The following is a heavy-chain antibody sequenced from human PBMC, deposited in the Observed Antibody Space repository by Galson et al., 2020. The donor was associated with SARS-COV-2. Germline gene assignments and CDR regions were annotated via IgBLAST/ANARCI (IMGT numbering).Heavy chain of an antibody. Sequence: GGSLRLSCAASGFTFSSYAMHWVRQAPGKGLEWVAVISYDGSNKYYADSVKGRFTISRDNSKNTLYLQMNSLRAEDTAVYYCASPSEKYSGSYSSWGQGTLVTVSS. CDR1: GFTFSSYA. D-gene: IGHD1-26*01. V-gene: IGHV3-30*04. J-gene: IGHJ5*02. CDR2: ISYDGSNK. CDR3: ASPSEKYSGSYSS.